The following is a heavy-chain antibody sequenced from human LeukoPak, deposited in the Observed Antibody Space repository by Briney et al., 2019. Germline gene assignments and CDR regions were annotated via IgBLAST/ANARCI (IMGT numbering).Heavy chain of an antibody. V-gene: IGHV3-23*01. CDR1: GFTFSSYA. Sequence: GGSLRLSCAASGFTFSSYAMSWVRQAPGKGLEWVSAISGSGGSTYYADSVKGRFTISRDNSKNTLYLQMNSLRAEDTAVYCCESSDHYDRSCYAMGVWGLGTTVTVSS. CDR2: ISGSGGST. CDR3: ESSDHYDRSCYAMGV. J-gene: IGHJ6*02. D-gene: IGHD3-22*01.